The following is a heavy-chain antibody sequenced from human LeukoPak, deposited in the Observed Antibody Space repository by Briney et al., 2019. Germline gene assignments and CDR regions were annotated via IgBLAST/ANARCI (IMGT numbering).Heavy chain of an antibody. V-gene: IGHV3-21*01. Sequence: PGGSLRLSCAASGFTFSSYSMKWVRQAPGKGLEWVSSISSSSSYIYYADSVKGRFTISRDNAKNSLYLQMNSLRAEDTAVYYCASFLGGSYRAFDIWGQGTMVTVSS. CDR3: ASFLGGSYRAFDI. CDR1: GFTFSSYS. D-gene: IGHD1-26*01. J-gene: IGHJ3*02. CDR2: ISSSSSYI.